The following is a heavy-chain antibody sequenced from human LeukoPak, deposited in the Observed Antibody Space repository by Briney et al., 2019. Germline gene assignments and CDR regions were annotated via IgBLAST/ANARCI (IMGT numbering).Heavy chain of an antibody. V-gene: IGHV3-23*01. D-gene: IGHD3-10*01. CDR1: GFTFGSYA. CDR3: AKWGYSYGPGYFDY. J-gene: IGHJ4*02. Sequence: GGSLRLSCATSGFTFGSYAMSWVRQAPGKGLEWVSTISGIINNTYYADSVKGRFTISRDNSKNTLFLQMSILRVEDTAVYYCAKWGYSYGPGYFDYCGQGTLVTVSS. CDR2: ISGIINNT.